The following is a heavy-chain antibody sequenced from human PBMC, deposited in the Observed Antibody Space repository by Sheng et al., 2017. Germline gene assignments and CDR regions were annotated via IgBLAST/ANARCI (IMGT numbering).Heavy chain of an antibody. CDR2: IIPIFDTA. D-gene: IGHD4-17*01. CDR1: GGTFSNYA. Sequence: QVQLVQSGAEVKKPGSSVKVSCKASGGTFSNYAISWVRQAPGQGLEWMGGIIPIFDTATYAQKFQDRVTITADESTSTVYMEVTSLRPEDTAVYYCARLAYSDYDWGLGTLVTVSS. V-gene: IGHV1-69*13. CDR3: ARLAYSDYD. J-gene: IGHJ4*02.